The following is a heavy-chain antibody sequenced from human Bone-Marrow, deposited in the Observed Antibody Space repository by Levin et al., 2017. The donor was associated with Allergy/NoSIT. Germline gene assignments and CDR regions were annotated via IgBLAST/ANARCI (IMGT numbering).Heavy chain of an antibody. CDR1: LFTVRFFF. V-gene: IGHV3-15*01. Sequence: SLLLSFSSSLFTVRFFFIFCVCYSPCPFLSFFFLLPLPAAGGTTEYAAPVQGRFTISRDDSKNVLSLEMNSLKTEDTAVYHGSADLPGLGVGELDYWGQGTLVTVSS. CDR2: LPLPAAGGTT. CDR3: SADLPGLGVGELDY. J-gene: IGHJ4*02. D-gene: IGHD3-10*01.